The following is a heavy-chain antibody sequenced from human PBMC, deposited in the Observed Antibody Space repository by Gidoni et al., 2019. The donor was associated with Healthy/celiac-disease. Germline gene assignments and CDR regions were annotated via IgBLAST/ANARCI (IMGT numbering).Heavy chain of an antibody. J-gene: IGHJ4*02. CDR1: GFPFSSYW. V-gene: IGHV3-7*01. D-gene: IGHD1-26*01. CDR2: IKQDGSEK. Sequence: EVQLVESGGGLVQPGGSLRLSCAASGFPFSSYWMSWVRQAPGKGLEWVANIKQDGSEKYYVDSVKGRFTISRDNAKNSLYLQMNSLRAEDTAVYYCARTVGATRGGYFDYWGQGTLVTVSS. CDR3: ARTVGATRGGYFDY.